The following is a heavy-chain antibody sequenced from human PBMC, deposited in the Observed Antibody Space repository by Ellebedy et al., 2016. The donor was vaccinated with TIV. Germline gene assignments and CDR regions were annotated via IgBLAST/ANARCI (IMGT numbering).Heavy chain of an antibody. CDR3: VSNRLDEPLQLYS. CDR2: IYPADSDA. J-gene: IGHJ4*02. V-gene: IGHV5-51*01. Sequence: GESLKISXHASGDNFNDYCIGWVRQMAGRGLEWMGLIYPADSDARYSPSFEGQVTISVDKSIGTAYLQWNRLRAADSAVYFCVSNRLDEPLQLYSWGQGTLVTVSS. D-gene: IGHD1-1*01. CDR1: GDNFNDYC.